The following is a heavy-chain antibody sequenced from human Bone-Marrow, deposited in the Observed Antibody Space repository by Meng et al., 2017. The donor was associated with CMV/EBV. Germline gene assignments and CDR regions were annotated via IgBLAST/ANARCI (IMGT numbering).Heavy chain of an antibody. V-gene: IGHV3-66*01. J-gene: IGHJ4*02. CDR2: IYSGGST. Sequence: EVRLVESGGGLVRPGGSLRLSCAASGFIVSNNYVTWVRQAPGKGLEWVSVIYSGGSTYYADSVKGRFTISRDNAKNTLYLQMNSLRAEDTAVYYCAIGTAHFGDYQRQWGQGTLVTVSS. D-gene: IGHD4-17*01. CDR3: AIGTAHFGDYQRQ. CDR1: GFIVSNNY.